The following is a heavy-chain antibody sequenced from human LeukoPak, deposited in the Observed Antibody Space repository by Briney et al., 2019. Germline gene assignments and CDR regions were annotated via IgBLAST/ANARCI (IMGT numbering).Heavy chain of an antibody. CDR1: GYTFTSYG. J-gene: IGHJ5*02. CDR2: ISAYNGNT. CDR3: ARDAAGRYCSSTSCRGFDP. D-gene: IGHD2-2*01. V-gene: IGHV1-18*01. Sequence: ASVKVSCKASGYTFTSYGISWVRQAPGQGLEWVGWISAYNGNTNYAQKLQGRVTMTTDTSTSTAYMELRSLRSDDTAVYYCARDAAGRYCSSTSCRGFDPWGQGTLVTVSS.